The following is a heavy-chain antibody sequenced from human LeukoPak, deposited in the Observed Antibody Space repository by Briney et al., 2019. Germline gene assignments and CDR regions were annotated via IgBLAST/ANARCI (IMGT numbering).Heavy chain of an antibody. V-gene: IGHV1-24*01. CDR2: FDVAETDT. D-gene: IGHD2-2*01. CDR3: ARDRDVVVPAAPSGSFDI. Sequence: ASVKVSCKVSGYTLSELSMHWVRQSPGKGLEWMGGFDVAETDTIYAQKFQGRVTMTRDTSTSTVYMELSSLRSEDTAVYYCARDRDVVVPAAPSGSFDIWGQGTMVTVSS. J-gene: IGHJ3*02. CDR1: GYTLSELS.